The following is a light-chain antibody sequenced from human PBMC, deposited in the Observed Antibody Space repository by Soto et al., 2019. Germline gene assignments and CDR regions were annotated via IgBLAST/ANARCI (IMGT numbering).Light chain of an antibody. Sequence: DIQMTQSPSTLSASVGDRVTITCRASQTISTLLAWYQQRPGKAPNLLIYKASSLESGVPSRFSGSGSGTEFTLTISSLQPDDFATYFCQQYSTSPSTFGQGTKVEVK. CDR3: QQYSTSPST. CDR2: KAS. CDR1: QTISTL. J-gene: IGKJ1*01. V-gene: IGKV1-5*03.